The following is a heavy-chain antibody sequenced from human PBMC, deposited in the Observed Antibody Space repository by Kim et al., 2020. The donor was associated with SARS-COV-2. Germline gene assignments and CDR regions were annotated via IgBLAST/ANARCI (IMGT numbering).Heavy chain of an antibody. CDR3: AMWVQYQLLYGDGNFDY. J-gene: IGHJ4*02. D-gene: IGHD2-2*02. Sequence: GGSLRLSCAASGFTFSSYSMNWVRQAPGKGLEWVSSISSSSSYIYYADSVKGRFTISRDNAKNSLYLQMNSLRAEDTAVYYCAMWVQYQLLYGDGNFDYWGQGTLVTVSS. CDR1: GFTFSSYS. V-gene: IGHV3-21*01. CDR2: ISSSSSYI.